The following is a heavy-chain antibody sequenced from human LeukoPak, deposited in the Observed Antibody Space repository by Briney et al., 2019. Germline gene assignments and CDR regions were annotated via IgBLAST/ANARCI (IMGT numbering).Heavy chain of an antibody. CDR1: GDSISSGTYY. D-gene: IGHD3-9*01. V-gene: IGHV4-39*01. CDR2: IYYTMST. CDR3: ARHRIIRDIVTGDYFDY. Sequence: SSETLSLTCAVSGDSISSGTYYWGWIRQPPGKGLEWIGTIYYTMSTYYNPSLKSRVTISVDTSKNQFSLKLRSVTAADTAVYYCARHRIIRDIVTGDYFDYWGQGTLVTVSS. J-gene: IGHJ4*02.